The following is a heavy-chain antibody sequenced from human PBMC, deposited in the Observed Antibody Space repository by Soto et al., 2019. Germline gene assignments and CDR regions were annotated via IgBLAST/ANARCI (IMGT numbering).Heavy chain of an antibody. CDR3: ARAIVVVPAANRVFDY. V-gene: IGHV3-33*01. Sequence: GGSLRLSCVASGFTFSSYGMHWVRQAPGKGLEWVAVVWYDGSNKYYADSVKGRFTISRDNSENTLWLQMNSLRGEDTAVYYCARAIVVVPAANRVFDYWGQETLVTVSS. J-gene: IGHJ4*02. CDR2: VWYDGSNK. D-gene: IGHD2-2*01. CDR1: GFTFSSYG.